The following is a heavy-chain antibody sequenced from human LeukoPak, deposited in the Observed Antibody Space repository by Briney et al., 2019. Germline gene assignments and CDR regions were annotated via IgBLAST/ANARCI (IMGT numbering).Heavy chain of an antibody. J-gene: IGHJ4*02. CDR2: ISNPGDST. CDR3: AKEVVGRYSDGYRYFDY. D-gene: IGHD5-18*01. Sequence: GGSLRLSCAAPGFTLSSYGMTWVRQAPGKGLGWVSTISNPGDSTYYADSVKARFTISRDNSKNTLYLQMNSLRAEDTAVYYCAKEVVGRYSDGYRYFDYWGQGTLVTVSS. V-gene: IGHV3-23*01. CDR1: GFTLSSYG.